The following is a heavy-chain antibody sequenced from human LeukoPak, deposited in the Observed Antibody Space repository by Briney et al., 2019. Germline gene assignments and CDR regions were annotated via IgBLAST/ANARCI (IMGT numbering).Heavy chain of an antibody. CDR3: ARAGNYGENY. Sequence: GGSLRLSCAASGFTFSDYWMHWVRQAPGKGLVGVSRINSDGRITSYADSVKGRFTISRDNAKNTLYLQMSSLRAEDTALYFCARAGNYGENYWGQGTLVTVSS. V-gene: IGHV3-74*01. D-gene: IGHD4-17*01. CDR1: GFTFSDYW. CDR2: INSDGRIT. J-gene: IGHJ4*02.